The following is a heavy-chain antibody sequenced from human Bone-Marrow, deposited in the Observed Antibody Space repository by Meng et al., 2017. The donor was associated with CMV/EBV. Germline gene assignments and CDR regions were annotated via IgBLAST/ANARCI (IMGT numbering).Heavy chain of an antibody. CDR1: GFTFSSYS. D-gene: IGHD2-2*02. CDR2: IRSSGSII. V-gene: IGHV3-48*04. Sequence: GESLKISCAASGFTFSSYSMNWVRQAPGKGLEWVSYIRSSGSIIYYADSVKGRFTISRDNAKNSLYLQMNSLRAEDTAVYYCAREICSSTSCYIYYYYGMDVWGQGTTVTVSS. J-gene: IGHJ6*02. CDR3: AREICSSTSCYIYYYYGMDV.